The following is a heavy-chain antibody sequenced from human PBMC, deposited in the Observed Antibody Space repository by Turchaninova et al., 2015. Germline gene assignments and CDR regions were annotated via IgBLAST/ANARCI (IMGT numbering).Heavy chain of an antibody. V-gene: IGHV4-34*01. CDR3: ARGGSGGYGWYAP. D-gene: IGHD1-26*01. CDR1: GGSFRGFY. CDR2: TNMSGST. J-gene: IGHJ5*02. Sequence: QVQLQQWGAGLLRPSETLSLPCGVYGGSFRGFYWTWIRQPPGKGLDWIGETNMSGSTKYNPSLKSRVTISVDTSKNQFSLQLSSVTAADTAEYYCARGGSGGYGWYAPWGQGTLVTVSS.